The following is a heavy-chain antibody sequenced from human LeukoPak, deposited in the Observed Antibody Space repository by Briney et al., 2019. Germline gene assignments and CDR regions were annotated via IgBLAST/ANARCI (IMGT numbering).Heavy chain of an antibody. CDR3: ARIGSSHYFDF. CDR1: GYTFTDYY. Sequence: ASVKVSCKASGYTFTDYYLHWVRQAPGQGLGWMGWINPNSGGTNYAQTFQGRVTMTRDTSITTAYLELSRLRSDDTAVYYCARIGSSHYFDFWGQGTLVTVSS. D-gene: IGHD2-2*01. J-gene: IGHJ4*02. CDR2: INPNSGGT. V-gene: IGHV1-2*02.